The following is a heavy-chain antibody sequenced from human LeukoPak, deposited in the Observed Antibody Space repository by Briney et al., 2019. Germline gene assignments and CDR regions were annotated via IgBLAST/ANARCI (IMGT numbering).Heavy chain of an antibody. D-gene: IGHD5-12*01. J-gene: IGHJ5*02. Sequence: PSETLSLTCAVSGYSISSGYYGGWIRQPPGKGLEGIGILYHRGSTYYNPSLKRRVTISVDTSKNQFSLKLSSVTAADTAVYYCARRVKGGYEGWFDPWGQGTLVTVSS. CDR1: GYSISSGYY. CDR3: ARRVKGGYEGWFDP. V-gene: IGHV4-38-2*01. CDR2: LYHRGST.